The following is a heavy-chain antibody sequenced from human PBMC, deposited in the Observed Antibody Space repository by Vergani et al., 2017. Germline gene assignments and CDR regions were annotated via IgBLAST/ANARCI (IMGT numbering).Heavy chain of an antibody. CDR2: IYYSGTT. CDR3: AKQYASGSYKH. Sequence: QLQLQESGPGLVKPSETLSLTCAVSGASIGSTSDYWAWIRQPPGKGLEWIATIYYSGTTYYNPSLKSLVPIAIDTSKNQFSLKLTSVTATDTAMYYCAKQYASGSYKHWGQGTLVTVSS. V-gene: IGHV4-39*01. CDR1: GASIGSTSDY. J-gene: IGHJ4*02. D-gene: IGHD3-10*01.